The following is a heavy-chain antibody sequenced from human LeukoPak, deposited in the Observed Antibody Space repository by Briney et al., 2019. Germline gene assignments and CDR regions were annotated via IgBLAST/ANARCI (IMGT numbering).Heavy chain of an antibody. D-gene: IGHD2-15*01. CDR1: GFTFSHYW. Sequence: PGGSLRLSCAASGFTFSHYWMSWVRQAPGKGLEWVANIKEDGSEKHYVDSVKGRFTLSRDNARKSIYLQMNSLRAEDTAMYYCVRDYPSFVVSGDRFDYWGQGTLVTVSS. V-gene: IGHV3-7*03. CDR3: VRDYPSFVVSGDRFDY. CDR2: IKEDGSEK. J-gene: IGHJ4*02.